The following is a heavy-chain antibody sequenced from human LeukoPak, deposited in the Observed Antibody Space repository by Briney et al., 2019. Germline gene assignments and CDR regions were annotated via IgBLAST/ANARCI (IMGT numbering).Heavy chain of an antibody. CDR3: ARASGGGSYYDFEY. CDR1: GFTFSSFD. CDR2: IGTASDT. J-gene: IGHJ4*02. D-gene: IGHD1-26*01. V-gene: IGHV3-13*01. Sequence: PGGSLRLSCAASGFTFSSFDMHWVRQPTGQGLEWVSTIGTASDTYYPGSVEGRFTLSRDNAKNSLYLQMNSLTAGDTAVYYCARASGGGSYYDFEYWGQGTLVTASS.